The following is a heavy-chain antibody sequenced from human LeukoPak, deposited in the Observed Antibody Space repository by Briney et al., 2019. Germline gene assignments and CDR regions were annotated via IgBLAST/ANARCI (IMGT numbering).Heavy chain of an antibody. V-gene: IGHV3-9*01. J-gene: IGHJ4*02. Sequence: GGSLRLSCAASGFTFDDYAMHWVRHAPGKCLEWVSGISWNSGSIGYADSVKGRFTISRDNAKNSLYLQMNSLRAEDTALYYCAKDRYYYDSSGTRFDYWGQGTLVTVSS. D-gene: IGHD3-22*01. CDR2: ISWNSGSI. CDR3: AKDRYYYDSSGTRFDY. CDR1: GFTFDDYA.